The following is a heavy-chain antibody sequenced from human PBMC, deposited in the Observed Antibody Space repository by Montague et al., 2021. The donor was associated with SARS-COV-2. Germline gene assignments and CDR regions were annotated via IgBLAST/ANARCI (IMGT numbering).Heavy chain of an antibody. V-gene: IGHV3-7*01. CDR2: INYDGSET. CDR3: ARNPHRTYFYGSGIYLLNHSFDY. Sequence: SLRLSCAASGFTLYAYWMNWVRQAPGKGLEWVANINYDGSETYYVGSVKGRFTISRDNANNALHLQMNNLRAADTVVYFWARNPHRTYFYGSGIYLLNHSFDYWGPGTLVTVSS. D-gene: IGHD3-10*01. J-gene: IGHJ4*02. CDR1: GFTLYAYW.